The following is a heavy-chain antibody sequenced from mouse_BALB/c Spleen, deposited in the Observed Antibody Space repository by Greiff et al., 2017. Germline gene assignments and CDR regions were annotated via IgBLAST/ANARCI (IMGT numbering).Heavy chain of an antibody. CDR3: TRDYYGSSYADY. D-gene: IGHD1-1*01. CDR1: GYTFTSYW. J-gene: IGHJ2*01. CDR2: INPSTGYT. V-gene: IGHV1-7*01. Sequence: QVHVKQSGAELAKPGASVKMSCKASGYTFTSYWMHWVKQRPGQGLEWIGYINPSTGYTEYNQKFKDKATLTADKSSSTAYMQLSSLTSEDSAVYYCTRDYYGSSYADYWGQGTTLTVSS.